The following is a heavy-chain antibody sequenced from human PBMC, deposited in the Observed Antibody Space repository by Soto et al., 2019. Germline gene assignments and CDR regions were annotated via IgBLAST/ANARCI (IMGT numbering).Heavy chain of an antibody. J-gene: IGHJ3*02. CDR3: ARDRGATDVGDDAFDI. Sequence: GGSLRLSCAASGFTFSSYAMHWVRQAPGKGLEWVAVISYDGSNKYYADSVKGRFTISRDNSKNTLYLQMNSLRAEDTAVYYCARDRGATDVGDDAFDIWGQGTMVTVSS. D-gene: IGHD1-26*01. CDR2: ISYDGSNK. V-gene: IGHV3-30-3*01. CDR1: GFTFSSYA.